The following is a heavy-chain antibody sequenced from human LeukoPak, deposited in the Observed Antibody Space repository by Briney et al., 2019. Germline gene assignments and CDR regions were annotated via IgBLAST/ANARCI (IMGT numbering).Heavy chain of an antibody. Sequence: ASVKVSCKASGYTFTGYYMHWVRQAPGQGLEWMGWINPNSGGTNYAQKFQGRVTMTRDTSISTAYMGLSRLRSDDTAVYYCAREGNYYHSSGIWDFDYWGQGTLVTVSS. J-gene: IGHJ4*02. D-gene: IGHD3-22*01. CDR1: GYTFTGYY. CDR2: INPNSGGT. CDR3: AREGNYYHSSGIWDFDY. V-gene: IGHV1-2*02.